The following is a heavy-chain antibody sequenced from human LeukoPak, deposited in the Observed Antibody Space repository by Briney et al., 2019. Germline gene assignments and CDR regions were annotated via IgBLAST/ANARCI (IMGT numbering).Heavy chain of an antibody. J-gene: IGHJ4*02. CDR2: ISYDGSNK. CDR1: GFSFSSYG. CDR3: AKELCGGDCVYFDY. D-gene: IGHD2-21*02. Sequence: GGSLRLSCAASGFSFSSYGMHWVREAPGKGLEWVAVISYDGSNKYYADSVKGRFTISRDNSKNTLYLQMNSLRAEDTAVYYCAKELCGGDCVYFDYWGQGTLVTVSS. V-gene: IGHV3-30*18.